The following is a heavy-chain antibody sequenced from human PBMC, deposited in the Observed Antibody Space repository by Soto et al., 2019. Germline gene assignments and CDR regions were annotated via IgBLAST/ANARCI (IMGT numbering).Heavy chain of an antibody. CDR1: GYTYTSYG. CDR2: ICSYNGNT. J-gene: IGHJ6*02. CDR3: ARDKETAILGVVIAYGMDV. V-gene: IGHV1-18*04. D-gene: IGHD3-3*01. Sequence: ASVTVSCKSCGYTYTSYGINWVRQAPGQEREWMGWICSYNGNTNYAQKLQGRVTMNTHTSTSTAYTELRSLRSDDTAVYYCARDKETAILGVVIAYGMDVWGQGTTGTVSS.